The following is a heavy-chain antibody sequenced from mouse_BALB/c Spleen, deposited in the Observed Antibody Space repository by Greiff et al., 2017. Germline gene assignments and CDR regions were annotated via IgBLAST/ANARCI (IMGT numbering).Heavy chain of an antibody. V-gene: IGHV5-6*01. CDR3: ARQGYYGSSYDYYAMDY. J-gene: IGHJ4*01. CDR1: GFTFSSYG. CDR2: ISSGGSYT. Sequence: EVMLVESGGDLVKPGGSLKLSCAASGFTFSSYGMSWVHQTPDKRLEWVATISSGGSYTYYPDSVKGRFTISRDNAKNTLYLQMSSLKSEDTAMYYCARQGYYGSSYDYYAMDYWGQGTSVTVSS. D-gene: IGHD1-1*01.